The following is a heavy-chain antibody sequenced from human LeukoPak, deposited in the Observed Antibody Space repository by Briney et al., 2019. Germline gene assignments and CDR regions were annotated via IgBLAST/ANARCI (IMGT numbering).Heavy chain of an antibody. D-gene: IGHD6-19*01. J-gene: IGHJ4*02. CDR2: IYYSGST. Sequence: SETLSLTCTVSGGSISSDNYYWSWIRQPPGKGLEWIGYIYYSGSTNYNPSLKSRVTISVDTSKNQFSLKLSSVTAADTAVYYCARAVAGTHIDYWGQGTLVTVSS. CDR1: GGSISSDNYY. CDR3: ARAVAGTHIDY. V-gene: IGHV4-61*01.